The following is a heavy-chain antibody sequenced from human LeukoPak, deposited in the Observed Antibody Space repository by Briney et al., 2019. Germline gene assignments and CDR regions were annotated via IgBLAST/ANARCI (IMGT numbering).Heavy chain of an antibody. V-gene: IGHV1-69*04. J-gene: IGHJ4*02. CDR3: ARVRVAVGVDY. CDR2: IIPILGIA. Sequence: SVTVSYKASGGTFSSYAISWVRPAPGQGLEWMGRIIPILGIANYAQKFQGRVTITADKSTSTAYMELSSLRSEDTAVYYCARVRVAVGVDYWGQGNLVTVSS. CDR1: GGTFSSYA. D-gene: IGHD2-15*01.